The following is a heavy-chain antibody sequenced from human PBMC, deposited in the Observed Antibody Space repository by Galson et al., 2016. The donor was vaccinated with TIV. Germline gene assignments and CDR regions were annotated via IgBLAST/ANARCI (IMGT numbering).Heavy chain of an antibody. J-gene: IGHJ4*02. V-gene: IGHV3-7*01. CDR3: ARGTTLTEVADIFEY. CDR2: IEPDGDER. CDR1: SFTFRNYW. Sequence: LRLSCAASSFTFRNYWMSWVRQAPGKGLEWVANIEPDGDERHYVDSVRGRFTISRDNAKNSLFPEMNHLRAEDTAVYYCARGTTLTEVADIFEYWGQGALVTVSS. D-gene: IGHD6-19*01.